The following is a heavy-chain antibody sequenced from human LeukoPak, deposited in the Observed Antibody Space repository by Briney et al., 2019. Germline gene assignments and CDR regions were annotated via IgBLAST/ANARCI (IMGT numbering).Heavy chain of an antibody. Sequence: GGSLRLSCAASGFTFSSYSMNWVRQAPGKGLEWVSYTSSSSTIYYADSVKGRFTISRDNAKNSLYLQMNSLRAEDTAVYYCARDEAMIGRDDASDIWGQGTMVTVSS. J-gene: IGHJ3*02. D-gene: IGHD3-22*01. V-gene: IGHV3-48*01. CDR1: GFTFSSYS. CDR3: ARDEAMIGRDDASDI. CDR2: TSSSSTI.